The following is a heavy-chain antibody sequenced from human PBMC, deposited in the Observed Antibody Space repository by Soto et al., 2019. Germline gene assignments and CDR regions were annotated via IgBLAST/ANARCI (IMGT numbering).Heavy chain of an antibody. CDR2: INPNNGDA. J-gene: IGHJ4*02. V-gene: IGHV1-2*02. D-gene: IGHD5-12*01. Sequence: GASVKVSCKASGYTFTGYYIHWVRQAPGQGLEWMGWINPNNGDANYARKFQGRVTMTRDTSTSTAYMELSSLTFDDTAVYYCARHSGYDYVFDYWGQGTLVTVSS. CDR3: ARHSGYDYVFDY. CDR1: GYTFTGYY.